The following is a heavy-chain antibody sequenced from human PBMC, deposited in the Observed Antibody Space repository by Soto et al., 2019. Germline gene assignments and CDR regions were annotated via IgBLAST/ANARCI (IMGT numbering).Heavy chain of an antibody. CDR2: IYYSGST. D-gene: IGHD6-6*01. V-gene: IGHV4-59*01. J-gene: IGHJ6*02. CDR1: GGSISSYY. Sequence: SETLSLTCTVSGGSISSYYWSWIRQPPGKGLEWIGYIYYSGSTNYNPSLKSRVTISVDTSKNQFSLKLSSVTAADTAVYYCARDYSSSSGDFYYYGMDVWGQGTTVTVSS. CDR3: ARDYSSSSGDFYYYGMDV.